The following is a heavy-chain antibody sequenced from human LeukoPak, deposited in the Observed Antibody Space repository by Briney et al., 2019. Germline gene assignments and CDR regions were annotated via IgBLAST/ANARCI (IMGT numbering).Heavy chain of an antibody. CDR1: GFTFSSYW. Sequence: GGSLRLSCAASGFTFSSYWMHWVRQAPGKGLVWVSRIKSDGSTTTYADSVKGRFTISRDNAKNSLYLQMNSLRAEDTAVYYCARDQSSVAGTTYNWFDPWGQGTLVTVSS. D-gene: IGHD6-19*01. J-gene: IGHJ5*02. CDR2: IKSDGSTT. V-gene: IGHV3-74*01. CDR3: ARDQSSVAGTTYNWFDP.